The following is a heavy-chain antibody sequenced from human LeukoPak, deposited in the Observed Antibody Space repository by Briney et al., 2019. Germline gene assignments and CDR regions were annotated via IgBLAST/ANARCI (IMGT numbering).Heavy chain of an antibody. CDR2: IYHSGST. D-gene: IGHD6-19*01. CDR3: ARVSRSRSSGWALFDY. CDR1: GGSISSGGYS. V-gene: IGHV4-30-2*01. Sequence: SQTLSLTCAVSGGSISSGGYSWSWLRQPPGTGLEWTGYIYHSGSTYYNPSLKSRVTISVDRSKNQFSLKLSSVTAADTAVYYCARVSRSRSSGWALFDYWGQGTLVTVSS. J-gene: IGHJ4*02.